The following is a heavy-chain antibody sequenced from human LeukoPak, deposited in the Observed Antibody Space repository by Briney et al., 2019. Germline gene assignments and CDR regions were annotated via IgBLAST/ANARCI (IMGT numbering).Heavy chain of an antibody. D-gene: IGHD3-22*01. Sequence: PSETLSLTCTVSGGSISSSSYYWGWIRQPPGKGLEWIGSIYYSGSTYYNPSLKSRVTISVDTSKNQFSLKLSSVTAADTAVYYCARHLLPDYYDSSGFDYWGQGTLVTVPS. V-gene: IGHV4-39*01. J-gene: IGHJ4*02. CDR3: ARHLLPDYYDSSGFDY. CDR1: GGSISSSSYY. CDR2: IYYSGST.